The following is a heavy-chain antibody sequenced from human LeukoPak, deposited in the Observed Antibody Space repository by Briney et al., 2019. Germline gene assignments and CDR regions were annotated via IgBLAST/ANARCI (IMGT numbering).Heavy chain of an antibody. V-gene: IGHV3-15*01. D-gene: IGHD5-12*01. CDR3: TTDPGYRGLHYFDY. Sequence: PGGSLRLSCAASGFAFTNACMSWVRRAPGKGLEWVGRIRSKNNGGTTDYAAPVRGRFSISRDDSKSTLYLQMNSLKTEDTAVYYCTTDPGYRGLHYFDYWGQGTLVTVSS. J-gene: IGHJ4*02. CDR2: IRSKNNGGTT. CDR1: GFAFTNAC.